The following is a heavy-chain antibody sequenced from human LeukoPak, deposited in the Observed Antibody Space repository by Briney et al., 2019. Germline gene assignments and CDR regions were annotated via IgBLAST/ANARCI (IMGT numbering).Heavy chain of an antibody. D-gene: IGHD3-22*01. CDR1: GGSISTYY. CDR3: ARVSMIRGFDY. Sequence: SESLSLICTVSGGSISTYYWSWIRQPPGKGLEWIGYIYYSGSTNYNPSLKSRVTISVGMSKNQFSLKLSSVTAADTAVYYCARVSMIRGFDYWGQGTLVTVSS. V-gene: IGHV4-59*01. CDR2: IYYSGST. J-gene: IGHJ4*02.